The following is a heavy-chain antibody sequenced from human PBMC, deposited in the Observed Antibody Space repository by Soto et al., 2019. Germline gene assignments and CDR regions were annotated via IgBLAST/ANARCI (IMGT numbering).Heavy chain of an antibody. CDR1: RGSFSGYY. Sequence: QVQLQQWGAGLLKPSETLSLTCAVNRGSFSGYYWTWIRQPPGTGRQWIGEINNSGSTNYNPSLKSRVTISVDTSKHQSSLTLTSVTAAETAVYYSARDKITGLFDYWGQGTLVTVSS. V-gene: IGHV4-34*01. D-gene: IGHD2-8*02. CDR2: INNSGST. J-gene: IGHJ4*02. CDR3: ARDKITGLFDY.